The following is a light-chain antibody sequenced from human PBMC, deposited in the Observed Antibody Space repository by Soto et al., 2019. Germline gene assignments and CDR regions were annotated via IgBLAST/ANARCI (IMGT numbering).Light chain of an antibody. Sequence: EVVMTQSPPTPSVSAGERAILSCRASQSVSSILAWYQQKPGQAPRLLIYGASTRATGIPARFSGSGSGTEFTLTITSLQSEDFAVYYCQHQGTFGQGTKVDIK. CDR2: GAS. J-gene: IGKJ1*01. CDR3: QHQGT. CDR1: QSVSSI. V-gene: IGKV3-15*01.